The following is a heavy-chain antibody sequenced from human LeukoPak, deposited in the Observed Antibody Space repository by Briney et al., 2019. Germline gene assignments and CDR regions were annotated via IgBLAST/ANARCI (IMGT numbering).Heavy chain of an antibody. Sequence: QPGGSLRLSCAASGFTFSSYSMNWVRQAPGKGLEWVSYISSSSSTIYYADSVKGRFTISRDNAKNSLYLQMNSLRAEDTAVYYCARDTLLGSTVNTLYYFDYWGQGTLVTVSS. V-gene: IGHV3-48*04. CDR1: GFTFSSYS. CDR2: ISSSSSTI. CDR3: ARDTLLGSTVNTLYYFDY. D-gene: IGHD4-11*01. J-gene: IGHJ4*02.